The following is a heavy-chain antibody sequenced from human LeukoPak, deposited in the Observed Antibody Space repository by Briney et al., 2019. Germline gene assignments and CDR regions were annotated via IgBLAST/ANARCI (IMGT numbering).Heavy chain of an antibody. CDR3: ARASGTEGGYYYYYYMDV. Sequence: SVKVSCKASGGTFSSYAISRVRQAPGQGLEWMGGIIPIFGTANYAQKFQGRVTITADESTSTAYMELSSLRSEDTAVYYCARASGTEGGYYYYYYMDVWGKGTTVTVSS. V-gene: IGHV1-69*01. D-gene: IGHD1-26*01. CDR1: GGTFSSYA. J-gene: IGHJ6*03. CDR2: IIPIFGTA.